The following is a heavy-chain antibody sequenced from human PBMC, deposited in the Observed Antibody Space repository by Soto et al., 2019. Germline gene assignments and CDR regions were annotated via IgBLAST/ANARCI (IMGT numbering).Heavy chain of an antibody. V-gene: IGHV4-34*01. J-gene: IGHJ5*02. CDR1: GGSFSTYC. CDR3: VRGRPRNKSWFDP. CDR2: INYSGST. Sequence: SETLSLTCAVYGGSFSTYCWSWIRQPPGKGLEWIGEINYSGSTNYNPSLKSRVTISLDTSKNQFSLNLRSVTAADTAVYYCVRGRPRNKSWFDPWGQGTQVTVSS.